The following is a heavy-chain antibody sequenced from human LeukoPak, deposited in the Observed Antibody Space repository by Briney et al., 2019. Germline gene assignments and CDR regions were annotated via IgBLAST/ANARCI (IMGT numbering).Heavy chain of an antibody. V-gene: IGHV3-23*01. J-gene: IGHJ4*02. CDR3: AKDRRYCGGGSCYLPPPFDY. Sequence: GGSLRLSCAASGFTFSSYAMSWVRQAPGKGLEWVSAISGSGGSTYYADSVKGRFTISRDNSKNTLYLQMNSLRAEDTAVYYCAKDRRYCGGGSCYLPPPFDYWGQGTLVTVSS. CDR1: GFTFSSYA. D-gene: IGHD2-15*01. CDR2: ISGSGGST.